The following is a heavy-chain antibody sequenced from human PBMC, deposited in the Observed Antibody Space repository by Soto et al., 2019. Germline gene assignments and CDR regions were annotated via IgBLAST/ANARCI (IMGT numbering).Heavy chain of an antibody. CDR3: AREGITGTMYYYGMDV. CDR2: TYYRSKWYN. Sequence: KQSQTLSLTCAISGDSVSSNSAAWNWIRQSPSRGLEWLGRTYYRSKWYNDYAVSVKSRITINPDTSKNQFSLQLNSVTPEDTAVYYCAREGITGTMYYYGMDVWGQGTTVTVSS. D-gene: IGHD1-7*01. J-gene: IGHJ6*02. CDR1: GDSVSSNSAA. V-gene: IGHV6-1*01.